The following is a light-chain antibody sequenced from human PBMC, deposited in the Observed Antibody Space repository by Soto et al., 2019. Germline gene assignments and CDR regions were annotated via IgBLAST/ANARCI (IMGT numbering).Light chain of an antibody. CDR3: QQYNTLPWT. Sequence: DIQMTQSPSTLSASVGDRVTITCRASQTIITWLAWYQQKPGKAPKFMIYKASILESVVQSRFIGSGSGTEFTLTISSLQPDDFATYYCQQYNTLPWTFGQGTKVEIK. CDR2: KAS. CDR1: QTIITW. J-gene: IGKJ1*01. V-gene: IGKV1-5*03.